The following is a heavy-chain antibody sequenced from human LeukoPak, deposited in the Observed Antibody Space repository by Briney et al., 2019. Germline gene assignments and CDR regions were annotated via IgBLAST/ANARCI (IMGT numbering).Heavy chain of an antibody. CDR3: AKGAYDSSGYYSAEYFQH. Sequence: GGSLRLSCAASGFPLSSYAMSWVRQVPGKGLEWVSATSSSDDGTYHADSVRGRFTIYRDNFRNTLYLQMNSLRAEDTAVYYCAKGAYDSSGYYSAEYFQHWGQGTLVTVSS. CDR1: GFPLSSYA. V-gene: IGHV3-23*01. D-gene: IGHD3-22*01. CDR2: TSSSDDGT. J-gene: IGHJ1*01.